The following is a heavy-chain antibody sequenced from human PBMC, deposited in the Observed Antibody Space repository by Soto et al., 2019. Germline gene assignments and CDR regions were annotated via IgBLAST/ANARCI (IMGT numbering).Heavy chain of an antibody. V-gene: IGHV4-4*07. CDR3: ARADYEILTGSYAMDV. D-gene: IGHD3-9*01. CDR2: VSTNGAT. J-gene: IGHJ6*02. CDR1: DDFISSYY. Sequence: SETLSLTCTVSDDFISSYYWNWIRQPAGKGLEWIGRVSTNGATNYNPSLESRVTMSVDTSKNQFSLKLTSVTAADTGVYFCARADYEILTGSYAMDVWGQGTTVTVSS.